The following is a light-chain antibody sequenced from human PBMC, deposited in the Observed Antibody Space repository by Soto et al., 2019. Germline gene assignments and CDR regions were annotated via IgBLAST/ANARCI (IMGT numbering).Light chain of an antibody. CDR3: SSYTSSSTYV. J-gene: IGLJ1*01. V-gene: IGLV2-14*01. CDR1: SREVGGYNF. CDR2: DVS. Sequence: QSVLTQPASGSGVPRPSLPISNTGNSREVGGYNFVSWYQQHPHKAPKLMISDVSNRPSGVSNRFSGSKSGNTASLTISGLQAEDEADYYCSSYTSSSTYVFGTGTKVTVL.